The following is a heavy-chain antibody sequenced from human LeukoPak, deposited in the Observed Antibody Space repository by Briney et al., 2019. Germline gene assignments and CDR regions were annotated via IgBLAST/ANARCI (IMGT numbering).Heavy chain of an antibody. V-gene: IGHV1-24*01. CDR3: ASSRVSGSYDDAFDI. J-gene: IGHJ3*02. CDR1: GYTLTELS. CDR2: FDPEDGET. D-gene: IGHD1-26*01. Sequence: ASVKVSCKVSGYTLTELSMHWVRQAPGKGLEWMGGFDPEDGETIYAQKFQGRVTMTRDTSISTAYMELSRLRSDDTAVYYCASSRVSGSYDDAFDIWGQGTMVTVSS.